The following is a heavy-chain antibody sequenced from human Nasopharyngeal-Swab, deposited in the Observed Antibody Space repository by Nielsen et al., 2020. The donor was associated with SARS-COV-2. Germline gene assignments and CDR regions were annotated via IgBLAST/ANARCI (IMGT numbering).Heavy chain of an antibody. CDR3: ARQMDYYGSGSPHGY. CDR1: GYSFTNYW. CDR2: IYPGDSDT. J-gene: IGHJ4*02. V-gene: IGHV5-51*01. D-gene: IGHD3-10*01. Sequence: KVSCKGSGYSFTNYWIGWVRQMPGKGLEWMGIIYPGDSDTRYSPSFQGQVTISADKSISTAYLQWSSLKASDTAMYYCARQMDYYGSGSPHGYWGQGTLVTVSS.